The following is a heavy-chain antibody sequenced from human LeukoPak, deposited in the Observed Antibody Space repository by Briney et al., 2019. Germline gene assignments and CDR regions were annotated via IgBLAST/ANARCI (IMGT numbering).Heavy chain of an antibody. CDR3: ARGVYCTNGVCYQGSVDY. CDR1: GFTFSSYA. J-gene: IGHJ4*02. V-gene: IGHV3-30*04. D-gene: IGHD2-8*01. CDR2: ISYDGSNK. Sequence: GGSLRLSCAASGFTFSSYAMHWVRQAPGKGPEWVAVISYDGSNKYYADSVKGRFTISRDNSKNTLYLQMNSLRAEDTAVYYCARGVYCTNGVCYQGSVDYWGQGTLVTVSS.